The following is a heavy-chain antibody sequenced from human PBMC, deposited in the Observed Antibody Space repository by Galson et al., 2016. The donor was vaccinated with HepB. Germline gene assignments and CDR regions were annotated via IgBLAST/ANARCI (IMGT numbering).Heavy chain of an antibody. CDR2: ISSDTIYT. CDR1: GFTLSDYY. J-gene: IGHJ6*03. CDR3: ARAPYRSAYTFGYYYMDV. Sequence: SLRLSCAASGFTLSDYYMSWIRQAPGKGLEWISYISSDTIYTNYAGSVKGRSTISRDNAKNSLYLQMNSLRPEDTAVYYCARAPYRSAYTFGYYYMDVWGKGTTVTVSS. V-gene: IGHV3-11*06. D-gene: IGHD3-16*01.